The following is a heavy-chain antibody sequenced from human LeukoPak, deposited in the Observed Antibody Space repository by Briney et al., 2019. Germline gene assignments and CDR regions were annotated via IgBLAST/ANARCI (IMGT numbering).Heavy chain of an antibody. V-gene: IGHV1-69*05. CDR1: GGTFSSYA. J-gene: IGHJ6*03. Sequence: SVKVSCKASGGTFSSYAISWVRQAPGQGLEWMGRIIPIFDTANCAQKFQGRVTITTDESTSTAYMELSSLRSEDTAVYYCARDLGIVGATTSYYYYMDVWGKGTTVTVSS. CDR2: IIPIFDTA. D-gene: IGHD1-26*01. CDR3: ARDLGIVGATTSYYYYMDV.